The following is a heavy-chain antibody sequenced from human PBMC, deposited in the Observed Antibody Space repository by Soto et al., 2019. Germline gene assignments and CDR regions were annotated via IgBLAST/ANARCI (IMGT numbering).Heavy chain of an antibody. CDR2: IYYSGST. J-gene: IGHJ5*02. CDR3: AREAGGMFAFDP. CDR1: GGSISSGDYY. D-gene: IGHD3-16*01. V-gene: IGHV4-30-4*01. Sequence: QVQLQESGPGLVKPSQTLSLTCTVSGGSISSGDYYWSWIRQPPGKGLEWIGYIYYSGSTYYNPSLTSRVTTPVETSKNHFSLKLSSVTAADTAVYYCAREAGGMFAFDPWGQGTLVTVSS.